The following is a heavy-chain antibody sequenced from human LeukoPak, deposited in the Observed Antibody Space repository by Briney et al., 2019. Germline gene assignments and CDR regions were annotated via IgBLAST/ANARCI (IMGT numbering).Heavy chain of an antibody. Sequence: PGGSLRLSCAASGFTFQNYAMSWVRQAPGKGLEWASSISGSGPSTDYADSVKGRFTISRDKAKNTLYLQMNSLRAEDTAVYYCARGAGYNYPYYFDYWGQGTLVTVSS. CDR1: GFTFQNYA. V-gene: IGHV3-23*01. J-gene: IGHJ4*02. CDR2: ISGSGPST. CDR3: ARGAGYNYPYYFDY. D-gene: IGHD5-24*01.